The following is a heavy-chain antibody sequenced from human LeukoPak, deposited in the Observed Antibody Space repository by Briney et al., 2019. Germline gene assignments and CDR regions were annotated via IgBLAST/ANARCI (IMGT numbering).Heavy chain of an antibody. V-gene: IGHV4-39*01. CDR3: ARLRRDYYGSGSYSSWFDP. CDR2: IYYSGST. CDR1: GGSISSSSYY. D-gene: IGHD3-10*01. J-gene: IGHJ5*02. Sequence: SETLSLTCTVSGGSISSSSYYWGWIRQPPGKGLEWIGSIYYSGSTYYNPSLKSRVTISVDPSKNQFSLKLSSVTAADTAVYYCARLRRDYYGSGSYSSWFDPWGQGTLVTVSS.